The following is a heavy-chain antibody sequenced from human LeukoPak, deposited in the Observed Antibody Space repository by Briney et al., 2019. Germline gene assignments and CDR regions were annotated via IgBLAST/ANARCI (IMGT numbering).Heavy chain of an antibody. CDR2: IYHSGST. CDR3: ARGPAPPMVYPDY. Sequence: SETLSLICAVSGGSISSGGYSWSWIRQPPGTGLEWIGYIYHSGSTYYNPSLKSRVTISVDRSKNQFSLKLSSVTAADTAVYYCARGPAPPMVYPDYWGQGTLVTVSS. V-gene: IGHV4-30-2*01. D-gene: IGHD2-8*01. J-gene: IGHJ4*02. CDR1: GGSISSGGYS.